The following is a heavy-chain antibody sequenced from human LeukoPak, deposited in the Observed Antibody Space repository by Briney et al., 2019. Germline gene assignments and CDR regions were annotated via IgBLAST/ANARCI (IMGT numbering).Heavy chain of an antibody. CDR2: INPNSGGT. J-gene: IGHJ5*02. CDR3: ARGRTYCSGGSCYSNWFDP. D-gene: IGHD2-15*01. Sequence: ASVKVSCKASGYTFTGYYMHWVRQAPGQGLEWMGWINPNSGGTNYAQKFQGRVTMTRNTSISTAYMELSSLRSEDTAVYYCARGRTYCSGGSCYSNWFDPWGQGTLVTVSS. CDR1: GYTFTGYY. V-gene: IGHV1-2*02.